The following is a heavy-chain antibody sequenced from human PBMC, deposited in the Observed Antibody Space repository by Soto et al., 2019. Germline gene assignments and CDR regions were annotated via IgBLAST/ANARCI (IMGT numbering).Heavy chain of an antibody. CDR3: AKDLGRNNWGG. CDR1: GFTLSSYW. J-gene: IGHJ4*02. D-gene: IGHD1-1*01. CDR2: INSDGSTT. V-gene: IGHV3-74*01. Sequence: EVQLVESGGGLVQPGGSLRLSCAASGFTLSSYWIHWVRQAPGKGLVWVSRINSDGSTTNYADSVNGRFTISRDNAKNTLYLLMNSLRAEDTAVYYCAKDLGRNNWGGWGQGTLVTVSS.